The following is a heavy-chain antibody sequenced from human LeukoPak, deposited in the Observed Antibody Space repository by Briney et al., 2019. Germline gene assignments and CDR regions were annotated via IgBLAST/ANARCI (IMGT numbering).Heavy chain of an antibody. Sequence: ASVKVSCKASGYTFTSYDINWVRQAAGQGLEWMGWMNPNSGNTGYAQKFQGRVTMTRNTSISTAYMELTSLRSEDTAVYYCARELSAYSYKPADYWGQGTLVTVSS. D-gene: IGHD5-18*01. CDR2: MNPNSGNT. V-gene: IGHV1-8*01. J-gene: IGHJ4*02. CDR1: GYTFTSYD. CDR3: ARELSAYSYKPADY.